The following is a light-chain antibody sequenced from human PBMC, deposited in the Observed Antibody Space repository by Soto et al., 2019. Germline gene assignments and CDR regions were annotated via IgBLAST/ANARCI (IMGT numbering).Light chain of an antibody. CDR2: DAS. CDR3: HQYGSSPGT. V-gene: IGKV3-11*01. CDR1: QSVSNF. Sequence: EIVLTQSPATLSLSPGERATLSCRASQSVSNFLAWYQQIPGQAPSLLIYDASNRATGIPARFSGSGSGTDFTLTISSLEPEDFAVYYCHQYGSSPGTFGQGTKVDIK. J-gene: IGKJ1*01.